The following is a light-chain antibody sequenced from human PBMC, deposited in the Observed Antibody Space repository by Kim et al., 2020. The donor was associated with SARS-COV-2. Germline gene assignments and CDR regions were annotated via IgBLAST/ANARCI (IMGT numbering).Light chain of an antibody. CDR1: QSISSW. CDR2: KAS. Sequence: DIQMTQSPSTLSASVGDRVTITCRASQSISSWLAWYQQKPGKAPKLLIYKASSLESGVPSRFSDSGSGTEFTLTISSLQPDDFATYNCQQYNSYLLTFGGGTKVGIK. J-gene: IGKJ4*01. CDR3: QQYNSYLLT. V-gene: IGKV1-5*03.